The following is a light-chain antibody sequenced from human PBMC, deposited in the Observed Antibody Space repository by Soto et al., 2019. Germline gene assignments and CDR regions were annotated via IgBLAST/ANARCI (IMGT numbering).Light chain of an antibody. CDR3: AAWDDSLNGWV. J-gene: IGLJ3*02. CDR1: NSNIGSKT. Sequence: QSVLTQPPSASGTPGQRVIISCSGSNSNIGSKTGNWYQQLPGTAPQFLIYTNNQRPSGVPDRFSGSKSGTSASLAISGLRSEDEGDYYCAAWDDSLNGWVFGGGTKLTVL. V-gene: IGLV1-44*01. CDR2: TNN.